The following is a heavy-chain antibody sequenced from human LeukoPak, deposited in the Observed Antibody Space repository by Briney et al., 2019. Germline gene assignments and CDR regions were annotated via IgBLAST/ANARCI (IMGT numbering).Heavy chain of an antibody. CDR1: GYTFTGYY. CDR2: INPNSGGT. Sequence: ASVKVSCTASGYTFTGYYMHWVRQAPGQGLEWMGWINPNSGGTNYAQKFQGWVTMTRDTSISTAYMELSRLRSDDTAVYYCARERVHCGGDCYYFDYWGQGTLVTVSS. D-gene: IGHD2-21*02. CDR3: ARERVHCGGDCYYFDY. V-gene: IGHV1-2*04. J-gene: IGHJ4*02.